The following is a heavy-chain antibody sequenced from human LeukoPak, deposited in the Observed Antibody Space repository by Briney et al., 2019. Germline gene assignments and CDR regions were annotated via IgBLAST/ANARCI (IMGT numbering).Heavy chain of an antibody. J-gene: IGHJ4*02. Sequence: GASVKVSCKASGGTFSSYAISWVRQAPGQGLEWMGRIIPILGIANYAQKFRGRVTITADKSTSTAYMELSSLRSEDTAVYYCARDHYYDSSGYYYYYWGQGTLVTASS. CDR1: GGTFSSYA. D-gene: IGHD3-22*01. CDR3: ARDHYYDSSGYYYYY. CDR2: IIPILGIA. V-gene: IGHV1-69*04.